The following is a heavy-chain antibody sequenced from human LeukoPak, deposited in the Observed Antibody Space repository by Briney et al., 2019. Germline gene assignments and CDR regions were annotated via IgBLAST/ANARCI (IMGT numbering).Heavy chain of an antibody. CDR3: ARDRDSSGWYPGYYYGMDV. CDR2: INSDGSST. Sequence: PGGSLRLSCAASGFTFSSYWMHWVRQAPGKGLVWVSRINSDGSSTSYADSVEGRFTISRDNAKNTLYLQMNSLRAEDTAVYYCARDRDSSGWYPGYYYGMDVWGQGTTVTVSS. CDR1: GFTFSSYW. J-gene: IGHJ6*02. D-gene: IGHD6-19*01. V-gene: IGHV3-74*01.